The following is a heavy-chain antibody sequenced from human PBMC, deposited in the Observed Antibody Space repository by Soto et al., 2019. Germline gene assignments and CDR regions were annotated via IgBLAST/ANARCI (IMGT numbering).Heavy chain of an antibody. CDR3: ARDFYDSVGYTWFDS. Sequence: SETLSLTCTVSGDTSTSYYWGWIRQAPGKGLEWIGHIHNSGTSTHNPSLNGRVTISIDMSKKQFSLKLTSLTSADTAVYYCARDFYDSVGYTWFDSWSQGTKVPVSS. CDR1: GDTSTSYY. CDR2: IHNSGTS. J-gene: IGHJ5*01. D-gene: IGHD3-22*01. V-gene: IGHV4-59*01.